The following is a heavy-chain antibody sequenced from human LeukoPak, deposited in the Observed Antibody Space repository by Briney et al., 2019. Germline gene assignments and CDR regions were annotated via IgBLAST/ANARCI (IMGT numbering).Heavy chain of an antibody. CDR3: ARVAVGAFDI. J-gene: IGHJ3*02. CDR1: GFTFSIYC. Sequence: GGSPRLSCAASGFTFSIYCMSWVRQAPGKGLEWVANIKQDGSEKYYVDSLKGRFTISRDNAKNSLYLQMNSLRTEVTAVYYCARVAVGAFDIWGQGTMVTVSS. D-gene: IGHD6-25*01. V-gene: IGHV3-7*01. CDR2: IKQDGSEK.